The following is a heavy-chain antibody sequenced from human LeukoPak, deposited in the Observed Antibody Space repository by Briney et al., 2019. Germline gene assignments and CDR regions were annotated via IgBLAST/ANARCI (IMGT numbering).Heavy chain of an antibody. Sequence: SVKVSCKASGGTFSSYAISWVRQAPGQGLEWMGGIIPIFGTANYAQKFQGRVTITADESTSTAYMELSSLRSEDTAVYYCARDGLAVAGNYYYGMDVWCQGTTVTVSS. D-gene: IGHD6-19*01. J-gene: IGHJ6*02. CDR1: GGTFSSYA. CDR3: ARDGLAVAGNYYYGMDV. CDR2: IIPIFGTA. V-gene: IGHV1-69*01.